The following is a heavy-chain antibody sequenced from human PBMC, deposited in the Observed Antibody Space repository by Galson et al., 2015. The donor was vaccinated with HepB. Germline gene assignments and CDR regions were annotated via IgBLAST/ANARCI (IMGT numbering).Heavy chain of an antibody. Sequence: SLRLSCAASGFTFSDYWMNWVRQAPGKGLEWVANIKQDGSEKYYVDSVKSRFTISRDNAKNSLYLQMNSLRAEDTAVYYCARGTVVFEFWGQGTLATVSS. CDR3: ARGTVVFEF. V-gene: IGHV3-7*01. J-gene: IGHJ4*02. CDR1: GFTFSDYW. CDR2: IKQDGSEK. D-gene: IGHD4-23*01.